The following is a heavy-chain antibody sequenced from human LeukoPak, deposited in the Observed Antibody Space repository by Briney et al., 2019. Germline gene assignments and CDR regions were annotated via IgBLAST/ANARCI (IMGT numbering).Heavy chain of an antibody. J-gene: IGHJ4*02. Sequence: ASVKVSCKASGGTFSSYVISWVRQAPGQGLEWMGGIIPIFGTANYAQKFQGRVTITTDESTSTAYMELTSLRSEDTAVHYCARDPGDSSCYYSSRNYYFDSWGQGTLLTVSS. CDR3: ARDPGDSSCYYSSRNYYFDS. D-gene: IGHD3-22*01. CDR2: IIPIFGTA. V-gene: IGHV1-69*05. CDR1: GGTFSSYV.